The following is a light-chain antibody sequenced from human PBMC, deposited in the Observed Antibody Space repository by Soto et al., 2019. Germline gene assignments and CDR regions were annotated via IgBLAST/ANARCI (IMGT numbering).Light chain of an antibody. CDR2: AAS. CDR3: LQDYNYPYT. CDR1: QGIRND. V-gene: IGKV1-6*01. J-gene: IGKJ2*01. Sequence: AIPMTQSPSSLSASVGDRVTITCRASQGIRNDLGWYQQKPGKAPKLLIYAASSLQSGVPSRFSGSGSGTDFTLSISSLQPEDFATYYCLQDYNYPYTFGQGTKLEIK.